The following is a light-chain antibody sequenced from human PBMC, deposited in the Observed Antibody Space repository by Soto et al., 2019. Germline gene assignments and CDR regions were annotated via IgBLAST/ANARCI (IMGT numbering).Light chain of an antibody. Sequence: QSVLTQPPSASRTPGQRVTISCSGSSSNIGSNTVNWYQQLPVTAPKLLIYSNNQRPSGVPDRFSGSKSGTSASLAISGLQSEDEADYYCAAWDDSLNGYVFGTGTKVTVL. V-gene: IGLV1-44*01. CDR1: SSNIGSNT. CDR2: SNN. CDR3: AAWDDSLNGYV. J-gene: IGLJ1*01.